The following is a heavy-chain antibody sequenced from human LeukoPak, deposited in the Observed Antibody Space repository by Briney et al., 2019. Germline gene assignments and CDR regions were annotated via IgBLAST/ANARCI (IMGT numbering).Heavy chain of an antibody. V-gene: IGHV3-23*01. Sequence: PGGSLRLSCAASGFSLRAYDLIWVRQAPGKGLDWVSIINGGGDIMMYEDSVKGRFTISRDNSMNTFYLQMNSLRVEDTAVYYCAMRDRGYGLDIWGQGTMVTVSS. CDR3: AMRDRGYGLDI. CDR2: INGGGDIM. D-gene: IGHD3-10*01. J-gene: IGHJ3*02. CDR1: GFSLRAYD.